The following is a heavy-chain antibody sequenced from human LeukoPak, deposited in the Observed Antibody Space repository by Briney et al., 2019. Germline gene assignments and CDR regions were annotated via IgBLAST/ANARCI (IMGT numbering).Heavy chain of an antibody. CDR1: TYISSDFG. J-gene: IGHJ6*03. Sequence: GASVKVSCKASTYISSDFGISWVRLAPGGGLEWMGWVSGDNGQTNYGHKFYGRVTMTMETSTNAASMELRGLRSDDTAIYYCARVYLYTTGWSAAYYYFMDVWGNVTTVIVSS. D-gene: IGHD3-16*02. V-gene: IGHV1-18*01. CDR2: VSGDNGQT. CDR3: ARVYLYTTGWSAAYYYFMDV.